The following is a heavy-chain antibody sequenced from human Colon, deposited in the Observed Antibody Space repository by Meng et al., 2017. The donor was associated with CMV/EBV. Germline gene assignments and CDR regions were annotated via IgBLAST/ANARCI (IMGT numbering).Heavy chain of an antibody. CDR3: ARGILATVDY. CDR2: INTNTGNP. J-gene: IGHJ4*02. V-gene: IGHV7-4-1*02. CDR1: GYTFSTYA. D-gene: IGHD5-12*01. Sequence: SCKASGYTFSTYAMNWVRQAPGQGLEWMGWINTNTGNPTYAQGFTGRFVFSLDTSASTAYLQINSLKAEDTAVYYCARGILATVDYWGQGTLVTVSS.